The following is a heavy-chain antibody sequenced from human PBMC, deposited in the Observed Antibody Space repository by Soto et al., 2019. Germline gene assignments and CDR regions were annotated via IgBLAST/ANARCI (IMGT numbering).Heavy chain of an antibody. D-gene: IGHD2-21*02. CDR3: ARDRYCGGVCYLNYYYGMDV. Sequence: GGSLRLSCAASGFTFSSYGMHWVRQAPGKGLEWVAVIWYDGSNKYYADSVKGRFTISRDNSKNTLYLQMNSLRAEDTAVYYCARDRYCGGVCYLNYYYGMDVWGQGTTVTVSS. J-gene: IGHJ6*02. CDR1: GFTFSSYG. CDR2: IWYDGSNK. V-gene: IGHV3-33*01.